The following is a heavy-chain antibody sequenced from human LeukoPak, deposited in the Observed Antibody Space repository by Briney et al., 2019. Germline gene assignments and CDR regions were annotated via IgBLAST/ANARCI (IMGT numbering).Heavy chain of an antibody. J-gene: IGHJ4*02. CDR2: INHSGST. Sequence: PSETLSLTCAVYGGSFSGYYWSWIRQPPGKGLEWIGEINHSGSTNYNPSLKGRVTISVDTSKNQFSLKLSSVTAADTAVYYCARFYGSGSYYHFDYWGQGTLVTVSS. D-gene: IGHD3-10*01. CDR3: ARFYGSGSYYHFDY. V-gene: IGHV4-34*01. CDR1: GGSFSGYY.